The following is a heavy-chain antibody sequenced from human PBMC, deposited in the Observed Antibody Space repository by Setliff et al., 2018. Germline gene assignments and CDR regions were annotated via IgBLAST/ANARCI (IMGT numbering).Heavy chain of an antibody. D-gene: IGHD6-13*01. CDR2: ISSSSSTI. CDR1: GFTFSSYS. V-gene: IGHV3-48*04. Sequence: PGGSLRLSCAASGFTFSSYSMNWVRQAPGKGLEWVSYISSSSSTIYYADSVKGRFTISRDNAKNSLFLQMNSLRAEDTAVYYCATNAGRSSSWYPRRPGEGHAFDIWGQGTMVTVSS. CDR3: ATNAGRSSSWYPRRPGEGHAFDI. J-gene: IGHJ3*02.